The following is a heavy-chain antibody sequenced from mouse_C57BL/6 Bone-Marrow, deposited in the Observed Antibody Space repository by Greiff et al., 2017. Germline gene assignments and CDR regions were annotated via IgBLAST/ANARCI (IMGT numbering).Heavy chain of an antibody. Sequence: QVQLQQSGAELVRPGTSVKLSCKASGYTFTSYWMHWVKQRPGQGLEWIGVIDPSDSYTNYNQKFKGKATLTVDTSSSTAYMQLSSLTSEDSAVXYCARGLLAWFAYWGQGTLVTVSA. CDR2: IDPSDSYT. D-gene: IGHD2-3*01. J-gene: IGHJ3*01. CDR3: ARGLLAWFAY. V-gene: IGHV1-59*01. CDR1: GYTFTSYW.